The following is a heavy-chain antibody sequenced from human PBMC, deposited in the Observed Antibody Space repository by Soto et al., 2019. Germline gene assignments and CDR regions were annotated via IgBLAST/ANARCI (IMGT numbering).Heavy chain of an antibody. J-gene: IGHJ3*02. CDR1: GFTFSSYS. Sequence: EVQLVESGGGLVKPGGSLRLSCAASGFTFSSYSMNWVRQAPGKGLEWVSSISSSSSYIYYADSVKGRFTISRDNAKNSLYLQMNSLRAEDTAVYYCAREYYDFWSGYIRSPGDAFDIWGQGTMVTVSS. D-gene: IGHD3-3*01. CDR3: AREYYDFWSGYIRSPGDAFDI. CDR2: ISSSSSYI. V-gene: IGHV3-21*01.